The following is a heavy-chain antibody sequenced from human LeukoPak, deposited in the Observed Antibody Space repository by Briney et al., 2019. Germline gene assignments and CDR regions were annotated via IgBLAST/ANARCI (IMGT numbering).Heavy chain of an antibody. CDR3: ARGTLYSGWSYYFTT. CDR1: GGSISSSSYY. J-gene: IGHJ4*02. D-gene: IGHD6-19*01. CDR2: IYYSGST. Sequence: SETLSLTCTVSGGSISSSSYYWGWMRQPPGKGLEWIGSIYYSGSTYYNPSLKSQVTISVDTSKNQFSLKLSSVTAADTAVHYCARGTLYSGWSYYFTTGAREARSPSPQ. V-gene: IGHV4-39*07.